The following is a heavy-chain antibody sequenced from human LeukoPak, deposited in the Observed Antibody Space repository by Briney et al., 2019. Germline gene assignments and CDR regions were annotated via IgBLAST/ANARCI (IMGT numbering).Heavy chain of an antibody. D-gene: IGHD6-13*01. J-gene: IGHJ4*02. CDR2: IHSDGSTT. V-gene: IGHV3-74*01. Sequence: RGSLRLSCAASGFTFSSYWMHWVRQAPGKGLVWVSRIHSDGSTTSYADSVKGRFTISRDNANNTLYLQMNSLRAEDTAVYYCAGGGSTRADYWGQGTLVTVSS. CDR3: AGGGSTRADY. CDR1: GFTFSSYW.